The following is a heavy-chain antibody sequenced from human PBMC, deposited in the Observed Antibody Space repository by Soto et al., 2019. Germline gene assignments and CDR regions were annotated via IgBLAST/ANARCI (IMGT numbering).Heavy chain of an antibody. CDR1: GFTFSSYV. J-gene: IGHJ4*02. CDR3: AKPRYRGSSSSSLIDY. D-gene: IGHD6-13*01. CDR2: ISYDGSNK. V-gene: IGHV3-30*18. Sequence: GGSLRLSCAASGFTFSSYVMHWVRQSPGKGLEWVAVISYDGSNKYYADSVKGRFTISRDNSKNTLYLQMNSLRAEDTAVYYCAKPRYRGSSSSSLIDYWGQGTLVTVPQ.